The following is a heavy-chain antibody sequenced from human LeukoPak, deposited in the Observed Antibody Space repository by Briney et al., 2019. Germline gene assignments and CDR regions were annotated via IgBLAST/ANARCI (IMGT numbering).Heavy chain of an antibody. CDR3: ARDKGKGRDGYNRDYGMDV. V-gene: IGHV1-69*04. CDR2: IIPILGIA. CDR1: GGTFSSYA. Sequence: SVKVSCKASGGTFSSYAISWVRQAPGQGLEWMGRIIPILGIANYAQKLQGRVTITADKSTSTAYMELSSLRSEDTAVYYCARDKGKGRDGYNRDYGMDVWGQGTTVTVSS. J-gene: IGHJ6*02. D-gene: IGHD5-24*01.